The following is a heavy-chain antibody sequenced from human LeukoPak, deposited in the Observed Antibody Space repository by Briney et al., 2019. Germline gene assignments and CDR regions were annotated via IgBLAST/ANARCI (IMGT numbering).Heavy chain of an antibody. J-gene: IGHJ4*02. CDR1: GYTFTSYG. Sequence: SVKVSCKASGYTFTSYGISWVRQAPGQGLEWMGGIIPIFGTANYAQKFQGRVTITADESTSTAYMELSSLRSEDTAVYYCAREADQYDWGQGTLVTVSS. CDR3: AREADQYD. V-gene: IGHV1-69*13. CDR2: IIPIFGTA.